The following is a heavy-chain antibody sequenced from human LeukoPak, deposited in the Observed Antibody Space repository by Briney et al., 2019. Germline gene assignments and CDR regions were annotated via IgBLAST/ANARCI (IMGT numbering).Heavy chain of an antibody. D-gene: IGHD3-3*01. CDR3: ARDPYYDFWSGVFDP. CDR2: INPNSGGT. J-gene: IGHJ5*02. V-gene: IGHV1-2*02. CDR1: GYTFTGYY. Sequence: SSVKVSCKASGYTFTGYYMHWVRQAPGQGLDWMGWINPNSGGTNYAQKFQGRVTMTRDTSISTAYMELSRLRSDDTAVYYCARDPYYDFWSGVFDPWGQGTLVTVSS.